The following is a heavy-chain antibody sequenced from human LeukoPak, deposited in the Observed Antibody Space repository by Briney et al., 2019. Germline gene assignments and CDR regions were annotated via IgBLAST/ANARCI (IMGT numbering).Heavy chain of an antibody. CDR2: INWNGGST. Sequence: GGSLRLSCAASGFIFDDYGMSWVRQAPGKGLEWVSGINWNGGSTGYADSVKGRFTISRDNAKNSLYVQMNSLRAEDAALYYCARGGYSGSYFAYWGQGTLVTVSS. CDR1: GFIFDDYG. CDR3: ARGGYSGSYFAY. V-gene: IGHV3-20*04. J-gene: IGHJ4*02. D-gene: IGHD1-26*01.